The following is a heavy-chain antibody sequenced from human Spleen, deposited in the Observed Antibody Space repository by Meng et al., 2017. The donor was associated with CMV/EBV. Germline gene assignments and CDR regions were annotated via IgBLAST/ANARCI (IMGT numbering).Heavy chain of an antibody. J-gene: IGHJ6*02. CDR2: ISGSSTVT. CDR1: GFTFSSYS. V-gene: IGHV3-23*01. CDR3: ATRGDAYTILYGMDV. Sequence: GESLKISCAASGFTFSSYSMSWIRQAPGKGLQWVSSISGSSTVTYYADSVKGRFTISRDNSNNTLHLQMNSLRAEDTAVYYCATRGDAYTILYGMDVWGPGTTVTVSS. D-gene: IGHD5-24*01.